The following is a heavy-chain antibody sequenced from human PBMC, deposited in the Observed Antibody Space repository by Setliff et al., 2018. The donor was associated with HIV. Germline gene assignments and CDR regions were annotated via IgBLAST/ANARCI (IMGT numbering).Heavy chain of an antibody. CDR1: DGSMNNYY. D-gene: IGHD4-17*01. CDR2: VYYSGST. CDR3: VRDDYGYNGKGFDY. Sequence: SETLSLTCTVFDGSMNNYYWNWIRQSPGKGLEWIGYVYYSGSTKYSPSLKSRVSISLDPSTKQVSLRLRSVTAADTAVYYCVRDDYGYNGKGFDYWGPGTLVTVSS. V-gene: IGHV4-59*01. J-gene: IGHJ4*02.